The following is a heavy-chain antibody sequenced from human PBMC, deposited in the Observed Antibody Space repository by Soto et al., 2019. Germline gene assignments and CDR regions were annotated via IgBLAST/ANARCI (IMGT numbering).Heavy chain of an antibody. CDR2: IYYSGST. CDR1: GGSINSGDYY. J-gene: IGHJ6*02. V-gene: IGHV4-61*08. D-gene: IGHD3-22*01. CDR3: AREPIYYYYDHEYYYYGMDV. Sequence: SETLSLTCSVSGGSINSGDYYWSWIRQPPGKGLEWIGYIYYSGSTNYNPSLKSRVTISVDTSKNQFSLQLSSLTAADTAVYYCAREPIYYYYDHEYYYYGMDVWGQGTTVTVSS.